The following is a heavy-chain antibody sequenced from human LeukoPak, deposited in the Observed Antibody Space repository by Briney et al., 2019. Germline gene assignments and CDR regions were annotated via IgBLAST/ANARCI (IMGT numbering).Heavy chain of an antibody. CDR1: GYTFTGYY. V-gene: IGHV1-2*02. CDR3: ARGGQMVYAMEHMDV. CDR2: INPNSGGT. D-gene: IGHD2-8*01. J-gene: IGHJ6*03. Sequence: ASVKDSCKASGYTFTGYYMHWVRQAPGQGLEWMGWINPNSGGTDYAQKFQGRVTLTRDTSISTAYMELSSLRSDDTAVYYCARGGQMVYAMEHMDVRGKGTTVTVSS.